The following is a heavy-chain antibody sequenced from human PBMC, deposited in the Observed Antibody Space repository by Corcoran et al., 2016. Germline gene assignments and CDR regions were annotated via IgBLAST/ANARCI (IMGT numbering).Heavy chain of an antibody. CDR3: ARDTSPVGATRALDY. J-gene: IGHJ4*02. D-gene: IGHD1-26*01. V-gene: IGHV3-33*01. CDR1: GFTFSSYG. CDR2: IWYDGSNK. Sequence: QVQLVESGGGVVQPGRSLRLSCAASGFTFSSYGMHWVRQAPGKGLEWVAVIWYDGSNKYYADSVKGRFTISRDNSKNTLYLQMKSLRAEDTAVYYCARDTSPVGATRALDYWGQGTLVTVSS.